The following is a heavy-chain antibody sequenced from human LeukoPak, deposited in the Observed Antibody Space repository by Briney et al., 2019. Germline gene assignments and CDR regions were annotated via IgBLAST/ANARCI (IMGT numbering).Heavy chain of an antibody. D-gene: IGHD3-3*01. CDR1: GFTFSSYW. Sequence: PGGPLRLSCAASGFTFSSYWMSWVRQAPGKGLEWVANIKQDGSEKYCVDSVKGRFTISRDNAKNSLYLQMNSLRAEDTAVYYCASPTIFGVVTDYWGQGTLVTVSS. J-gene: IGHJ4*02. CDR3: ASPTIFGVVTDY. CDR2: IKQDGSEK. V-gene: IGHV3-7*01.